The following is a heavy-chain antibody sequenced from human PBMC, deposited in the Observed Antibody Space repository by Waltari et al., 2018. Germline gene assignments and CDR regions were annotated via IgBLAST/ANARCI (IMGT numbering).Heavy chain of an antibody. CDR3: ATAPYSRLNRFDL. V-gene: IGHV1-69-2*01. Sequence: EVQLVQSGAEAMKPGATVRISCKISGLIFGDYYIHWVQQAPGKGLEWMGIVDPEDGETIYAEKFRGRVTITADTSTDTAYLELSSLKSEDTAVYYCATAPYSRLNRFDLWGQGTLVTVSS. J-gene: IGHJ5*02. CDR1: GLIFGDYY. CDR2: VDPEDGET. D-gene: IGHD6-13*01.